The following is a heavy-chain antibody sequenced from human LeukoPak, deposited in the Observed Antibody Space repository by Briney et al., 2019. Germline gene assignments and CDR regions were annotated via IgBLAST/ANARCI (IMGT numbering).Heavy chain of an antibody. D-gene: IGHD5-18*01. CDR3: ARDSGTRGYSYGKYWYFDL. Sequence: SETLSLTCAVYGGSFSGYYWSLIRQPPGKGLEWIGEINHSGSTNYNPSLKSRVTISVDTSKNQFSLKLSSVTAADTAVYYCARDSGTRGYSYGKYWYFDLWGRGTLVTVSS. J-gene: IGHJ2*01. CDR2: INHSGST. V-gene: IGHV4-34*01. CDR1: GGSFSGYY.